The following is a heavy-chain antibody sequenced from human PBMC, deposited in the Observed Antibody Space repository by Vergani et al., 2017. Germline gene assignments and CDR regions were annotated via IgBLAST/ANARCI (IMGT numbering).Heavy chain of an antibody. J-gene: IGHJ3*01. CDR3: AAASLF. CDR1: GFTFSSYA. Sequence: EVQLLESGGGLVQPGGSLRLSRAASGFTFSSYAMSWGRQAPGKGLEGVSTISSSGGYTYSADSVKGRFTISRDSSENTLYLQMNSLRAEDTAVDYCAAASLFWGQGTMVTVSS. CDR2: ISSSGGYT. V-gene: IGHV3-23*01. D-gene: IGHD6-13*01.